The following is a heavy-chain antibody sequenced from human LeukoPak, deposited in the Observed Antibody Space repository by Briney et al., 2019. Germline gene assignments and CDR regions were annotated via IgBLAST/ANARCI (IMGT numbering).Heavy chain of an antibody. J-gene: IGHJ4*02. CDR3: ARDRGEIDY. V-gene: IGHV4-59*01. CDR1: GGSISSYY. CDR2: IYYSGST. Sequence: PSETLSLTCTVSGGSISSYYWSWIRQPPGKGLEWIGYIYYSGSTNYNPSLKSRVTIPVDTSKNQFSLKLSSVTAADTAVYYCARDRGEIDYWGQGTLVTVSS. D-gene: IGHD3-10*01.